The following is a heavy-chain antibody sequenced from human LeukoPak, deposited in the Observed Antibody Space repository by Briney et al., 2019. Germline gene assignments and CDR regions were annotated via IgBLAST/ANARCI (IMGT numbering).Heavy chain of an antibody. D-gene: IGHD1-1*01. Sequence: GGSLRLSCAASGFTFSSYGMHWVRQAPGKGLEWVAVIWYDGSNKYYPDSVKGRFTISRDDSKNTLYLQMDSLRAEDAAVYYCARDSGPLDTWGQGALVTVSS. CDR3: ARDSGPLDT. CDR1: GFTFSSYG. CDR2: IWYDGSNK. J-gene: IGHJ5*02. V-gene: IGHV3-33*01.